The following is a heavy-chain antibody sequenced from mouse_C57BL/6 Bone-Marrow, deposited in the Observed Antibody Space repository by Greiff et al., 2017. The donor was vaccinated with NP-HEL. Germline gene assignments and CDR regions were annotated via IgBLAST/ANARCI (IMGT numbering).Heavy chain of an antibody. D-gene: IGHD1-1*01. CDR1: GYTFTSYT. CDR2: INPSSGFT. J-gene: IGHJ4*01. Sequence: VQLQQSGAELARPGASVKMSCKASGYTFTSYTMHWVKQRPGQGLEWIGYINPSSGFTKYNQKFKDKATLTADQSSSTAYLQLSSLTSEHSAVYYCARKIRSYLYAMDYWGQGTSVTVSS. V-gene: IGHV1-4*01. CDR3: ARKIRSYLYAMDY.